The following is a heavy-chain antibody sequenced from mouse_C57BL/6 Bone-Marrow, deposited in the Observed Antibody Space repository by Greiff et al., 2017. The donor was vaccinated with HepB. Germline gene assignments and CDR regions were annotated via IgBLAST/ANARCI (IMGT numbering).Heavy chain of an antibody. D-gene: IGHD1-1*01. J-gene: IGHJ1*03. V-gene: IGHV1-82*01. CDR1: GYAFSSSW. Sequence: QVQLQQSGPELVKPGASVKISCKASGYAFSSSWMNWVKQRPGKGLEWIGRIYPGDGDTNYNGKFKGKATLTADKSSSTAYMQLSSLTSEDSAVYFCARISGSSGYVDVWGTGTTVTVSS. CDR2: IYPGDGDT. CDR3: ARISGSSGYVDV.